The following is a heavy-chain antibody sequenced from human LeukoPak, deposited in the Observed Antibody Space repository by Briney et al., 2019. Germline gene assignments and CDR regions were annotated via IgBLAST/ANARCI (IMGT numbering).Heavy chain of an antibody. Sequence: SETLSLTCTVSGGSIGSSTYFWGWIRQPPGKGLEWIGTIYYSGTTYSNPSLKSRVTISVDTSRNQVSLKLSSVTAADTAVYYCARAPPRRAYYDFWSGYYDPFDIWGQGTMVTVSS. CDR2: IYYSGTT. J-gene: IGHJ3*02. CDR1: GGSIGSSTYF. CDR3: ARAPPRRAYYDFWSGYYDPFDI. D-gene: IGHD3-3*01. V-gene: IGHV4-39*07.